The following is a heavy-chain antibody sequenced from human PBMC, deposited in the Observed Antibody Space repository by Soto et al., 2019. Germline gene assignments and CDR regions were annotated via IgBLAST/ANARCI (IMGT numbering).Heavy chain of an antibody. CDR3: ARGLYGDLDY. CDR2: INHSGST. D-gene: IGHD4-17*01. CDR1: GGSFSGYY. V-gene: IGHV4-34*01. Sequence: SETLSLTCAVYGGSFSGYYWSWIRQPPGKGLEWIGEINHSGSTNYNPSLKSRVTISVDTSKNQFSLKLSSVTAADTAVYYCARGLYGDLDYWGQGTLVTVSS. J-gene: IGHJ4*02.